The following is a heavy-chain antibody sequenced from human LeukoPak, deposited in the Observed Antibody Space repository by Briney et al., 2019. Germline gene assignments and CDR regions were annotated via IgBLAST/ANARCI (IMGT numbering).Heavy chain of an antibody. Sequence: GGSLRLSCAASGFTFSNYAMTWVRQAPGKGLEWVSTISDSGSTFYADSVKGRFTISRDNSKNTLFLQMNGLRADDTAVYYCAKLTDSIAARPFDSWGQGTLVTVSS. V-gene: IGHV3-23*01. D-gene: IGHD6-6*01. CDR1: GFTFSNYA. CDR3: AKLTDSIAARPFDS. CDR2: ISDSGST. J-gene: IGHJ4*02.